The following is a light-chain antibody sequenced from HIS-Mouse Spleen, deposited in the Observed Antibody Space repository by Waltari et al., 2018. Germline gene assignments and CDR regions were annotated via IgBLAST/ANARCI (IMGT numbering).Light chain of an antibody. CDR1: SLRSYY. V-gene: IGLV3-19*01. J-gene: IGLJ2*01. Sequence: SSELTQDPAVSVALGQTVRITCQGDSLRSYYASWYQQKPGQAPVLVIYGKNQRPSGIPDRFSGSSSGNTASLTITGAQAEDEADYYCNSRDSSGNHVVFGGGTKLTVL. CDR3: NSRDSSGNHVV. CDR2: GKN.